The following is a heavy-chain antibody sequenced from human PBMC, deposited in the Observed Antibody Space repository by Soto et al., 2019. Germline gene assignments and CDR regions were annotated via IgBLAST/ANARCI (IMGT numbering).Heavy chain of an antibody. CDR2: IWYDGSEK. J-gene: IGHJ4*02. V-gene: IGHV3-33*01. D-gene: IGHD1-1*01. CDR3: ARQSLGNIRLRGFDY. CDR1: GFTFSDYS. Sequence: QVQLVESGGGVVQPGRSLRLSCAASGFTFSDYSMHWVRQAPGKGLEWVAVIWYDGSEKYYADSVKGRFTISRDNSKNTLYLQMTSLRAEDTAVYYCARQSLGNIRLRGFDYWGQGALVTVSS.